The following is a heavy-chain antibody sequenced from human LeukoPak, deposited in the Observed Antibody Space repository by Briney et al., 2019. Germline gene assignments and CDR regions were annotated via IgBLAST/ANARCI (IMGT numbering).Heavy chain of an antibody. CDR3: ARRRSSSWGIDY. CDR1: GFTVSSNY. D-gene: IGHD6-13*01. Sequence: GGSLRLSCAASGFTVSSNYMSWVRQAPGKGLEWVSVIYSSGNTYYADSVKDRFTISRDNSKNTMYLQMNSLRTEDTAVYYCARRRSSSWGIDYWGQGTLVTVSS. J-gene: IGHJ4*02. V-gene: IGHV3-66*02. CDR2: IYSSGNT.